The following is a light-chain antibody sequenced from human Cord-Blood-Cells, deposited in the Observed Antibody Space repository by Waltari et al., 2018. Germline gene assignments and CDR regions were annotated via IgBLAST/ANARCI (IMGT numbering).Light chain of an antibody. V-gene: IGLV2-23*01. CDR3: CAYAGSSTYVV. J-gene: IGLJ2*01. CDR1: SSDVGSYNL. CDR2: EGS. Sequence: QSALTQPASVSGSPGQSITISCTGTSSDVGSYNLVSWYQQHPGKAPKLMIYEGSKRPSGVSRRFSGSKSGNTASLTISGLQAEDEADEYCCAYAGSSTYVVFGGGTKLTVL.